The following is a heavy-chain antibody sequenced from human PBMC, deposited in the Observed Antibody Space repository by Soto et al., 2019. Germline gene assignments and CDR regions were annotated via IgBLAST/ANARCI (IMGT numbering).Heavy chain of an antibody. CDR1: GGTLSSYA. CDR3: ARARGYSYGYFDY. J-gene: IGHJ4*02. Sequence: SVKVSFKASGGTLSSYAISWVRQAPGQGLEWMGGIIPIFGTANYAQKSQGRVTITADKSTSTAYMELSSLRSEDTAVYYCARARGYSYGYFDYWGQGTLVTVSS. CDR2: IIPIFGTA. D-gene: IGHD5-18*01. V-gene: IGHV1-69*06.